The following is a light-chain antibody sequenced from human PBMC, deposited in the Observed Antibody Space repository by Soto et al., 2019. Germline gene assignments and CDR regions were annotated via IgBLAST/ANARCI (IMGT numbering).Light chain of an antibody. Sequence: EIVLTQSPGTLSLSPGERATLSCRASQSVSSSYLAWYQQKPGQAPRLLIYGVSSRATGIPDRFSGSGSGRDFTLTISRLEPEDFAVYYWQQYGSSTTFGQGTKVEIK. J-gene: IGKJ1*01. CDR2: GVS. V-gene: IGKV3-20*01. CDR1: QSVSSSY. CDR3: QQYGSSTT.